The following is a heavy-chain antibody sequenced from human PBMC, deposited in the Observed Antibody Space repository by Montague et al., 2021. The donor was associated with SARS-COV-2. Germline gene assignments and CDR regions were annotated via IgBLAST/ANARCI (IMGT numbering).Heavy chain of an antibody. V-gene: IGHV2-5*02. CDR2: IYWDDDK. D-gene: IGHD4-23*01. J-gene: IGHJ4*02. CDR1: GFSLSTSGVG. CDR3: AHSYGGYLFDY. Sequence: PALVKPTQTLTLTCAFSGFSLSTSGVGVGWIRQPPGKALEWLALIYWDDDKPYSPSLKSRLTITKDTSKNQVVLTMTNMDPVDTATYYCAHSYGGYLFDYWGQGTLVTVSS.